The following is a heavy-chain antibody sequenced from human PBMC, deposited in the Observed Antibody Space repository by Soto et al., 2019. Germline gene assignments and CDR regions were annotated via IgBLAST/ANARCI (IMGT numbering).Heavy chain of an antibody. Sequence: QVQLVQSGAEVKKPGSSVKISCKTSGGTFSSYAIRWVRQARGQGLEWMGGIILIFGTANYAQKLQGRVTITADESTSTDYMELSSMRSEYTAVYHCARAETTVTRQPYYYYYYGMDLWGQGTTVNVSS. D-gene: IGHD4-17*01. CDR1: GGTFSSYA. V-gene: IGHV1-69*01. CDR2: IILIFGTA. CDR3: ARAETTVTRQPYYYYYYGMDL. J-gene: IGHJ6*02.